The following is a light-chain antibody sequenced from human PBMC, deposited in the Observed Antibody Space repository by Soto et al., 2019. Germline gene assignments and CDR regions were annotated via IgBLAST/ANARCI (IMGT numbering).Light chain of an antibody. J-gene: IGKJ3*01. CDR3: QQRSKLPLT. CDR1: QSVSSSY. CDR2: DSS. Sequence: EIVLTQSPGTLSLSPGERATLSCRASQSVSSSYLAWYQQKPGQAPRLLIYDSSNRATGIPARFSGSGSGTDFTLTISSLEPEDFAVYYCQQRSKLPLTFGPGTKVDIK. V-gene: IGKV3D-20*02.